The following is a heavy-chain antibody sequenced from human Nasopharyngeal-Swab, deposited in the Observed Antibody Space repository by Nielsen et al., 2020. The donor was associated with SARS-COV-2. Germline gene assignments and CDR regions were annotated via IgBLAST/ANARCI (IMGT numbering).Heavy chain of an antibody. D-gene: IGHD2-15*01. CDR1: GFSFSNYA. CDR3: AKDLVGAAN. J-gene: IGHJ4*02. Sequence: GGSLRLSCAASGFSFSNYAMSWVRQAPGKGLEWISDIRGSGTETHYADSVKGRFTISRDNSKNTLYLQMNSLGAEDTAVYYCAKDLVGAANWGQGTLVTVSS. CDR2: IRGSGTET. V-gene: IGHV3-23*01.